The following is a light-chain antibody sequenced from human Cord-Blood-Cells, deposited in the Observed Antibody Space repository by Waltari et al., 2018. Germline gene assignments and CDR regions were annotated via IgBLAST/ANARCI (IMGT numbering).Light chain of an antibody. Sequence: DIQMTQSPSTLSASVGDRVTITCRASQSLSSWLAWYQQKPGKAPKLLIYDASSLESGVPSTFSGNGSGTPFTLSISSLQPDDFSTYYCQQYKSYSYTFGQGTKLEI. CDR2: DAS. V-gene: IGKV1-5*01. J-gene: IGKJ2*01. CDR1: QSLSSW. CDR3: QQYKSYSYT.